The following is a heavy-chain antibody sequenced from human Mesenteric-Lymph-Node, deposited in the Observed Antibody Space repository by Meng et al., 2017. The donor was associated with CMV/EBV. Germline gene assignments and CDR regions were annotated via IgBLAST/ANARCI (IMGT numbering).Heavy chain of an antibody. Sequence: SETLSLSCTVSGGSISGYYFNWIRQPPGKGLAWIGSVYYTGRTNYNPSLKIRVTISVDTSKNQFSLKLSSVTAADTAVYYCARQYTYSYDANGNELDHWGQGTLVTVSS. CDR2: VYYTGRT. J-gene: IGHJ4*02. CDR3: ARQYTYSYDANGNELDH. V-gene: IGHV4-59*01. D-gene: IGHD4/OR15-4a*01. CDR1: GGSISGYY.